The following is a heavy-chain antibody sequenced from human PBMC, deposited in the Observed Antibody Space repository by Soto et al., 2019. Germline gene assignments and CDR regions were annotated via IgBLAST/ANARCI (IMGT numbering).Heavy chain of an antibody. J-gene: IGHJ3*02. V-gene: IGHV3-21*01. Sequence: GGSLRLSCAASGFTFSSYSMNWVRQAPGKGLEWVSSISSSSSYIYYADSVKGRFTISRDNAKNSLYLQMNSLRAEDTAVHYCARGITTVTTYGDAFDIWGQGTMVTVSS. CDR1: GFTFSSYS. D-gene: IGHD4-4*01. CDR2: ISSSSSYI. CDR3: ARGITTVTTYGDAFDI.